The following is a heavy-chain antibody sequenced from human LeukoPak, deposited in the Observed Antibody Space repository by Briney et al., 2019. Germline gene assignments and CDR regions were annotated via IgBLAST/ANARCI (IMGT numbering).Heavy chain of an antibody. CDR3: ARVYDILTGPDYYCYYYGMDV. CDR2: ISNHGNNI. CDR1: GFTFSRHA. Sequence: GRSLRLSCAASGFTFSRHAMHWVRQAPGKGLEWVAVISNHGNNIDYVDSVKGRFTISRDNSNNSLFLQMNSLRAEDTAVYYCARVYDILTGPDYYCYYYGMDVWGQGTTVTVSS. J-gene: IGHJ6*02. V-gene: IGHV3-30*03. D-gene: IGHD3-9*01.